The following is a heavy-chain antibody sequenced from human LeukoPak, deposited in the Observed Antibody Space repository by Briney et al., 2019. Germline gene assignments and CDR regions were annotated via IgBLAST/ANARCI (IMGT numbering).Heavy chain of an antibody. CDR2: INPNSGDT. CDR3: ARDKGSGYYYLLDY. D-gene: IGHD3-22*01. V-gene: IGHV1-2*02. J-gene: IGHJ4*02. CDR1: GYTFIGSY. Sequence: ASVKVSCKASGYTFIGSYMHWVRQAPGQGLEWMGWINPNSGDTNYAQKFQGRVTMTRDTSIRTAYMELSRLRLDDTAVSFCARDKGSGYYYLLDYWGQGTLVTVSS.